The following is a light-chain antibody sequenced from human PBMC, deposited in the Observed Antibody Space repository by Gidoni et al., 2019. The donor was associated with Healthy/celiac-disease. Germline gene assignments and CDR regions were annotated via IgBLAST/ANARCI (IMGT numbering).Light chain of an antibody. CDR3: SSYAGRNNYV. Sequence: QSALPPPPSSFWPLSQAVPISNTGSRSYFGGYNYVSWYQRHPAKTPNLIFYEVSNRPSGFPVRFSVSKSGIAASLTVPGLRAEDVADYYSSSYAGRNNYVFGTGTKVTVL. CDR2: EVS. V-gene: IGLV2-8*01. J-gene: IGLJ1*01. CDR1: RSYFGGYNY.